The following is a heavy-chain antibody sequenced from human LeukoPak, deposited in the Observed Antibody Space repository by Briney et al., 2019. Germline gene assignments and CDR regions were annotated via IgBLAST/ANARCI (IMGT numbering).Heavy chain of an antibody. V-gene: IGHV4-59*01. CDR1: GGSISDYY. CDR2: IYHTGNT. D-gene: IGHD4-17*01. J-gene: IGHJ4*02. CDR3: ARGASGLTYDYGVN. Sequence: PSETLSLTCTVSGGSISDYYWSWIRQPPGKTLEWIGYIYHTGNTHYNPSLKSRVTISVDTSKNQFSLKLNSVTAADTAVYFCARGASGLTYDYGVNWGQGTLVTVSS.